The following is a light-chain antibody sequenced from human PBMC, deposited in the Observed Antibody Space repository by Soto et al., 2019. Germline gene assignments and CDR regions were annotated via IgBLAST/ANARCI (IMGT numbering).Light chain of an antibody. Sequence: DIQLTQSPSFLSASVGDRVTITCRASQGISSYLAWYQQKPGKAPKLLIYAASTLQSGVPSRFSSSGSGTEFTLTIRRLQPEDFATSYCQQLNSYLWTFGQGTKVEIK. J-gene: IGKJ1*01. CDR2: AAS. CDR1: QGISSY. CDR3: QQLNSYLWT. V-gene: IGKV1-9*01.